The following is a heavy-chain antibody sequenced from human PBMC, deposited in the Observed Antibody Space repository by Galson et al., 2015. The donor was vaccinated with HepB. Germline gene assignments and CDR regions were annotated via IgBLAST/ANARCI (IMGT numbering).Heavy chain of an antibody. Sequence: CAISGDSVSNNNAAWNRIRQSPSRGLEWLGRTYYRARWYSDYAPAVRSRITTNPDTSKNQFSLQLNSVTPDDSAVYYCGRVSGTIYYYGLDVWGQGTTVTVSS. CDR3: GRVSGTIYYYGLDV. CDR1: GDSVSNNNAA. J-gene: IGHJ6*02. D-gene: IGHD1/OR15-1a*01. CDR2: TYYRARWYS. V-gene: IGHV6-1*01.